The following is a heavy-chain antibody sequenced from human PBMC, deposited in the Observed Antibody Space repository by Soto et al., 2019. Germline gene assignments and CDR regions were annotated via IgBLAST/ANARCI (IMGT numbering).Heavy chain of an antibody. CDR3: ARDRLYYVPPNWFDP. Sequence: ASVKVSCKASGYTFTSYGISWVRQAPGQGLEWMGWISSYNGNTNYAQKLQGRVTMTTDTSTSTAYMELRSLRSDDTAVYYCARDRLYYVPPNWFDPWGQGTLVTVSS. J-gene: IGHJ5*02. CDR2: ISSYNGNT. CDR1: GYTFTSYG. V-gene: IGHV1-18*01. D-gene: IGHD2-8*01.